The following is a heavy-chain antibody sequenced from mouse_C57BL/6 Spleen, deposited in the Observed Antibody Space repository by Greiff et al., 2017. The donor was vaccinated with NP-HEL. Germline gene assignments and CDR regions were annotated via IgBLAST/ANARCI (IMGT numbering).Heavy chain of an antibody. D-gene: IGHD2-2*01. Sequence: QVQLKESGPGLVAPSQSLSITCTVSGFSLTSYGVHWVRQPPGKGLEWLVVIWSDGSTTYNSALKSRLSISKDNSKSQVFLKMNRLQTDDTAMYYGASEYGYDAWFAYWGQGTLVTVSA. CDR1: GFSLTSYG. V-gene: IGHV2-6*03. CDR2: IWSDGST. CDR3: ASEYGYDAWFAY. J-gene: IGHJ3*01.